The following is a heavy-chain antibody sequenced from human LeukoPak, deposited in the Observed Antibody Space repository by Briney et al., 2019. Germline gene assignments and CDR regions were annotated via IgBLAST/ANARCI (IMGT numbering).Heavy chain of an antibody. CDR1: GFTFSTYW. J-gene: IGHJ4*02. V-gene: IGHV3-7*03. D-gene: IGHD2-21*02. CDR2: IKQDGSQK. CDR3: AREGTFGDYRASGDH. Sequence: GVSLRLSCEASGFTFSTYWMKWVRQAPGKGLEWVANIKQDGSQKYYVDSVKGRFIISRDNAKNSLYLQMNSVRAEDTAVYYCAREGTFGDYRASGDHWGQGALVTVSS.